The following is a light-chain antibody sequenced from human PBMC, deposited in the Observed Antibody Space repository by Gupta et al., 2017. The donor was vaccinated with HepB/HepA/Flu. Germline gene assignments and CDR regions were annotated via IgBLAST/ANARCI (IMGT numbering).Light chain of an antibody. CDR3: SSYTSSSTVV. V-gene: IGLV2-18*02. Sequence: AWAHPPSVSSSPGQSVTLSCTGTSSDVGSYNRVSWYQQPPGTAPKLLIYEVGNRPSGVPDRFSGSKSGNTASLTISGLQAEDEADYYCSSYTSSSTVVFGGGTKLTVL. CDR2: EVG. CDR1: SSDVGSYNR. J-gene: IGLJ2*01.